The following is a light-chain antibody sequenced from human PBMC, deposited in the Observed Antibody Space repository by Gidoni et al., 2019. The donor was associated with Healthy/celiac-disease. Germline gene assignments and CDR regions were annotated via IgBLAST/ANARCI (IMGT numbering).Light chain of an antibody. CDR2: GTS. Sequence: QSVLTQPPSVSGAPGQRVTISCTGSSSNSGAGYDVHWYQQLPGTAPKLLIYGTSNRPSGLPARFSGSKSGTSASLAITGLQAEDAADYYCQSYDSSLSGGVFGGGTKLTVL. V-gene: IGLV1-40*01. CDR1: SSNSGAGYD. J-gene: IGLJ2*01. CDR3: QSYDSSLSGGV.